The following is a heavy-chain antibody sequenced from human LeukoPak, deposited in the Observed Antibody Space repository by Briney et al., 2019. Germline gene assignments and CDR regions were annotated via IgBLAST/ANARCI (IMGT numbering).Heavy chain of an antibody. CDR1: GYTFTSYD. D-gene: IGHD2-21*01. V-gene: IGHV1-8*01. CDR2: MNPNSGNT. J-gene: IGHJ4*02. Sequence: AASVKVSCTASGYTFTSYDVNWVRQATGQGLEWMGWMNPNSGNTGYAQKFQGRVTMTRNTSISTAYMELSSLRSEDTAVYYCARAGKRSILLGRLTSILDYWGQGTLVTVSS. CDR3: ARAGKRSILLGRLTSILDY.